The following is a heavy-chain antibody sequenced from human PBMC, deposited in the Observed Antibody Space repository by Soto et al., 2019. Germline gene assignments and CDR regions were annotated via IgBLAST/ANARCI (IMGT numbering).Heavy chain of an antibody. V-gene: IGHV3-23*01. CDR3: SKASDSGGTYFPLWF. Sequence: PGGSLRLSCAASGFTFSSYGMSWVRQAPGKGLEWVSSISGSGGSTYYADSVKGRFTISRDNSKNTLYLQMNSLRAEDTAVYYCSKASDSGGTYFPLWFWGQGTLVTVYS. CDR1: GFTFSSYG. CDR2: ISGSGGST. D-gene: IGHD1-26*01. J-gene: IGHJ1*01.